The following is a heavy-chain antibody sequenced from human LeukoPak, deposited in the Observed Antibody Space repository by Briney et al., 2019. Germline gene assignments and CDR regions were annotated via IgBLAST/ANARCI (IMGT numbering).Heavy chain of an antibody. D-gene: IGHD5-24*01. V-gene: IGHV4-34*01. CDR3: ARARREMVDY. J-gene: IGHJ4*02. CDR1: GGSFSGYY. CDR2: INHSGST. Sequence: SETLSLTCAVYGGSFSGYYWSWIRQPPGKGLEWIEEINHSGSTNYNPSLKSRVTISVDTSKNQFSLKLSSVTAADTAVYYCARARREMVDYWGQGTLVTVSS.